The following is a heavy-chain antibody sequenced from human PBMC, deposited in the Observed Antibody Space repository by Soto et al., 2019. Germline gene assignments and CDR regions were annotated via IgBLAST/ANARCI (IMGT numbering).Heavy chain of an antibody. CDR3: ARDFVDIVAIEGGWDY. CDR2: TYYRSKWYN. CDR1: GDSVSSNSAA. V-gene: IGHV6-1*01. J-gene: IGHJ4*02. Sequence: PSQTLSLTCAISGDSVSSNSAAWNWIRQSPSRGLEWLGRTYYRSKWYNDYAVSVKSRITINPDTSKNQFSLQLNSVTPEDTAVYYCARDFVDIVAIEGGWDYWGQGTLVTVSS. D-gene: IGHD5-12*01.